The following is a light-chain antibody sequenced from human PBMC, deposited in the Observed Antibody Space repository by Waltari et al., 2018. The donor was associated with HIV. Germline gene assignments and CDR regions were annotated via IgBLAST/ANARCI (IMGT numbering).Light chain of an antibody. CDR3: CSYTGTYTRYV. CDR1: SSDVGSYKY. CDR2: DVD. V-gene: IGLV2-11*01. J-gene: IGLJ1*01. Sequence: QSALTQPRSVSGSPGQSVPISCTGTSSDVGSYKYVSWYQLRPGKAPKLIIHDVDKRASVVPDRFSCSKSGNTASLTISGLHAEDEADYYCCSYTGTYTRYVFGTGAKVTVL.